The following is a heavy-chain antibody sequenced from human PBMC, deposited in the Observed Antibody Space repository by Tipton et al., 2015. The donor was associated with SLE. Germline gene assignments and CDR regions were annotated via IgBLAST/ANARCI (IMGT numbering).Heavy chain of an antibody. CDR2: INHSGST. V-gene: IGHV4-34*01. CDR1: GGSFSGYY. J-gene: IGHJ4*02. CDR3: ARPSRDY. Sequence: TLSLTCAVYGGSFSGYYWSWIRQPPGKGLEWIGEINHSGSTNYNPSLKSQITISVDTSKNQFSLKLSSVTAADTAVYYGARPSRDYWGQGTLVTVSS.